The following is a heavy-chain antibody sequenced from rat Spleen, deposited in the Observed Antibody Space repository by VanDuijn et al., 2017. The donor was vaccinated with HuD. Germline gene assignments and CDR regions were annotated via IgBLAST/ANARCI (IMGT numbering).Heavy chain of an antibody. Sequence: EVQLVESGGGLVQPGRSLKLSCAASGFTFSDYYMAWVRQAPTKGLEWVATISSDGTNTYYGDSVKGRFTISRDNAKSTLYLQMDSLRSEDTATYYCARGAYYGYNYFDYWGQGVMVTVSS. D-gene: IGHD1-9*01. V-gene: IGHV5S23*01. CDR1: GFTFSDYY. J-gene: IGHJ2*01. CDR3: ARGAYYGYNYFDY. CDR2: ISSDGTNT.